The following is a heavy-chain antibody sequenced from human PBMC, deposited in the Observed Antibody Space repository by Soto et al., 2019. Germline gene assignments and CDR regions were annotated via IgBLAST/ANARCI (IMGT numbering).Heavy chain of an antibody. CDR3: AGRSGSFDY. Sequence: SETLSLTCAVYGGSFSGYYWSWIRQPPGKGLEWIGEINHSGSTNYNPSLKSRVTISVDTSKNQFSLKLSSVTAADTAVYYCAGRSGSFDYWGQGTLVTVSS. D-gene: IGHD3-10*01. J-gene: IGHJ4*02. CDR1: GGSFSGYY. V-gene: IGHV4-34*01. CDR2: INHSGST.